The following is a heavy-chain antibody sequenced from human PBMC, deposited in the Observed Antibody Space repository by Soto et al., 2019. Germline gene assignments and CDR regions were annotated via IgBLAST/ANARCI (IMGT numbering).Heavy chain of an antibody. Sequence: EVQLVESGGGLVQPGGSLRLSCAVSGFTLSNHYMSWVRQAPGKGLEWVAGINPTGREKYYVDSLKGRLTISRDDAKSSLYLEMNNLRPDDTAVYYCARGGASEFWGQGALVTVSS. CDR1: GFTLSNHY. J-gene: IGHJ4*02. CDR2: INPTGREK. V-gene: IGHV3-7*05. CDR3: ARGGASEF. D-gene: IGHD1-26*01.